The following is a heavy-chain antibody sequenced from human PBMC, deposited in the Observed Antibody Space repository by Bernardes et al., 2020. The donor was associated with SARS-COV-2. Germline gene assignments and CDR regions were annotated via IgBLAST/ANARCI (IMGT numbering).Heavy chain of an antibody. J-gene: IGHJ3*02. CDR1: GFTFSTYA. V-gene: IGHV3-23*01. CDR3: ARRDYYIQWADAFDI. D-gene: IGHD3-10*01. CDR2: VSDRGTAT. Sequence: GGSLRLSCAASGFTFSTYAMGWVRQAPGKGLEWVSTVSDRGTATYYADSVKGRFTISRDNSENTLYLQMNSLRADDTAVYYCARRDYYIQWADAFDIWGQGTMVTVSS.